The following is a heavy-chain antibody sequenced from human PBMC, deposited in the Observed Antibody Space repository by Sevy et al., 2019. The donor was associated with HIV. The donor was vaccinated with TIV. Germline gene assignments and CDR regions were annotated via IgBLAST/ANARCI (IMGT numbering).Heavy chain of an antibody. J-gene: IGHJ4*02. D-gene: IGHD6-13*01. Sequence: GGSLELSCTASGFTFGDYCMSWVRQAPGKGLEWVAFLKSDVYGGTVDHAASVRGRFVISRDDSKTIAYLQMNDLKTEDTGVYYCTRWKAAQSIFDYWGQGALVTVSS. V-gene: IGHV3-49*04. CDR1: GFTFGDYC. CDR3: TRWKAAQSIFDY. CDR2: LKSDVYGGTV.